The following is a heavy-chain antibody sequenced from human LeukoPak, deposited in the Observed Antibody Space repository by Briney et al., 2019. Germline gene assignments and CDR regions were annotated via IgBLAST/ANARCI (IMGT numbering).Heavy chain of an antibody. J-gene: IGHJ6*02. V-gene: IGHV3-66*01. CDR3: ATCGGDCYSGNYYYYGMDV. CDR1: GFTVSSNY. CDR2: IYSGGST. Sequence: GGSLRLSCAASGFTVSSNYMSWVRLAPGKGLEWVSVIYSGGSTYYADSVKGRFTISRDNSKNTLYLQMNSLRAEDTAVYYCATCGGDCYSGNYYYYGMDVWGQGTTVTVSS. D-gene: IGHD2-21*02.